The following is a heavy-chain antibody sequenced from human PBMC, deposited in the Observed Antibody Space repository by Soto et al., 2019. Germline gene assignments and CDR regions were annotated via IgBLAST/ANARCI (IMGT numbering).Heavy chain of an antibody. Sequence: VRLSCVASGFTFSNYGMVWVRQAPEKGLEWVSSIGGSSGHIYYADSLKGRFTISRDNAKNSLYLQMNSLRVDDTAVYYCARTNGAYSNYFDYWGQGTLVTVSS. J-gene: IGHJ4*02. CDR3: ARTNGAYSNYFDY. CDR1: GFTFSNYG. CDR2: IGGSSGHI. V-gene: IGHV3-21*01. D-gene: IGHD2-8*01.